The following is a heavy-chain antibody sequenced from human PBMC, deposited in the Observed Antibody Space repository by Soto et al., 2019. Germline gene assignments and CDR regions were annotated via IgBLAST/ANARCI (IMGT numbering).Heavy chain of an antibody. D-gene: IGHD3-3*01. CDR2: INYRGST. CDR3: ASQKGYYDLWSGYYPPPDGMAV. CDR1: GGSFNGYY. J-gene: IGHJ6*02. V-gene: IGHV4-34*01. Sequence: SETLSLTCAVYGGSFNGYYWSWIRKRQGKGLEWIGEINYRGSTNYNPYLKSLVTILVDTSKNQLSLKLSSVTAADTAVYYCASQKGYYDLWSGYYPPPDGMAVWGQGTTVT.